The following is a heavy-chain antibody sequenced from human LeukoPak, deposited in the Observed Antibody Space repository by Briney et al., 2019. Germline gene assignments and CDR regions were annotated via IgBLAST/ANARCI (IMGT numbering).Heavy chain of an antibody. V-gene: IGHV1-18*01. CDR1: GYTFTSYG. Sequence: ASVKVSCKASGYTFTSYGISWVRQAPGQGREWMGWISAYNGNTNYAQKVQGRVTMTTDTSTSTAYMELRSLRSDDTAVYYCARDPDAYSSGWYCDYWGQGTLVTVSS. CDR2: ISAYNGNT. D-gene: IGHD6-19*01. J-gene: IGHJ4*02. CDR3: ARDPDAYSSGWYCDY.